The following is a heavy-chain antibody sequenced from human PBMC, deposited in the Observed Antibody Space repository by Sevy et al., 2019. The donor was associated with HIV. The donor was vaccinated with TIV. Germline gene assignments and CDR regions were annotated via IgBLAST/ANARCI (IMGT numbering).Heavy chain of an antibody. CDR1: GVSISSSSYD. Sequence: SETLSLTCTVSGVSISSSSYDWGWIRQPPGKGLEWIARFFFTGSTYYNPSLKGRVTISVDTSNNQFSLKLNSVTAADTALYYCARQGGLVDRAFDYWGQGTLVTVSS. J-gene: IGHJ4*02. V-gene: IGHV4-39*01. CDR3: ARQGGLVDRAFDY. D-gene: IGHD3-10*01. CDR2: FFFTGST.